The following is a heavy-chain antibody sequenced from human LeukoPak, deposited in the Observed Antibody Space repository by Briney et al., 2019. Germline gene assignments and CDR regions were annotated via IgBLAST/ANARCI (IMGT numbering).Heavy chain of an antibody. D-gene: IGHD6-19*01. CDR2: ISSSSSYI. CDR3: ARDQGSGWSDYMDV. CDR1: GFTFSSYS. Sequence: GGSLRLSCAASGFTFSSYSMNWVRQAPGKGLEWVSSISSSSSYIYYADPVKGRFTISRDNAMNSLYLQMNSLRAEDTAVYYCARDQGSGWSDYMDVWGKGTTVTVSS. J-gene: IGHJ6*03. V-gene: IGHV3-21*01.